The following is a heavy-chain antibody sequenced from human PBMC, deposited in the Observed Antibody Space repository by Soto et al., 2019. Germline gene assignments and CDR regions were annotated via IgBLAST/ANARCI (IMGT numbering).Heavy chain of an antibody. CDR3: ARDHTKGAAMVYTFDY. D-gene: IGHD5-18*01. V-gene: IGHV1-46*01. Sequence: GASVKVSCKASGYTFTSYYMHCVRQAPGQGLEWMGIINPSGGSTSYAQKFQGRVTMTRDTSTSTVYMELSSLRSEDTAVYYCARDHTKGAAMVYTFDYWGQGTLVTVSS. CDR1: GYTFTSYY. CDR2: INPSGGST. J-gene: IGHJ4*02.